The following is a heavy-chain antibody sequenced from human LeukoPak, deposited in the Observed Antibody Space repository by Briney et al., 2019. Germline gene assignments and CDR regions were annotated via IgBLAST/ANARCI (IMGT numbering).Heavy chain of an antibody. D-gene: IGHD2-2*01. V-gene: IGHV3-11*04. CDR3: ASEIVVVPAADY. CDR2: ISSSGSSI. Sequence: KPGGSLRLSCAASGFTFSDYDMSWLRQAPGKGLEWVSYISSSGSSIYYADSVKGRFTSYRYNAKNSLYLRRNSLRAEDTAVYYCASEIVVVPAADYWGQGTLVTVSS. CDR1: GFTFSDYD. J-gene: IGHJ4*02.